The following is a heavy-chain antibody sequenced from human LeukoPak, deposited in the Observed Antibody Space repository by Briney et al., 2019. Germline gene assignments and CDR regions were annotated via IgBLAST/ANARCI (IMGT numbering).Heavy chain of an antibody. J-gene: IGHJ3*02. CDR1: GYTFTGYY. V-gene: IGHV1-2*02. CDR2: INPNSGGT. Sequence: ASVKVSCKASGYTFTGYYMHWVRQAPGQGLEWMGWINPNSGGTNYAQKFQGRVTMTRDTSISTAYMELSRLRSDDTAVYYCARNPTYYYDSSGANDAFDIWGQGTMVTVSS. CDR3: ARNPTYYYDSSGANDAFDI. D-gene: IGHD3-22*01.